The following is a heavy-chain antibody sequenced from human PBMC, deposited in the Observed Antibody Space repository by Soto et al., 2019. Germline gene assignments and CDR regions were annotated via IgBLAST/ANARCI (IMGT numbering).Heavy chain of an antibody. CDR3: TTDHSVITFGGLIVNPDY. J-gene: IGHJ4*02. V-gene: IGHV3-15*01. D-gene: IGHD3-16*02. Sequence: PGGSLRLSCAASGFTFSSYAMSWVRQAPGKGLEWVGRIKSKTDGGTTDYAAPVKGRFTISRDDSKNTLYLQMNSLKTEDTAVYYCTTDHSVITFGGLIVNPDYWGQGTQVTVSS. CDR2: IKSKTDGGTT. CDR1: GFTFSSYA.